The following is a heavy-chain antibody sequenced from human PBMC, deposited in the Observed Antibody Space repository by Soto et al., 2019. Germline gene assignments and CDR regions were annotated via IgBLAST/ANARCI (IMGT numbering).Heavy chain of an antibody. Sequence: GGSLRLSCAASGFPFSNYAMSWVRQAPGQGLEWVSTISTSGGSTFYADSVKGRFTISRDNSKNTLYLQVNSLRAEDTAVYYCARRSPYYFDYRGQGTLVTVSS. V-gene: IGHV3-23*01. CDR3: ARRSPYYFDY. CDR2: ISTSGGST. J-gene: IGHJ4*02. CDR1: GFPFSNYA.